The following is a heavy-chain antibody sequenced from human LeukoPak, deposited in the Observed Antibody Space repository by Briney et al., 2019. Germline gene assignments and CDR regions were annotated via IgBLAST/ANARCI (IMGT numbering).Heavy chain of an antibody. CDR1: GFTFSSYG. Sequence: GGSLRLSCAASGFTFSSYGMHWVRQAPGKGLEWVAVISYDGSNKYYADSVKGRFTISRDNSKNTLYLQMNSLRAEDTAVYYCAKDGCGGITMIYYYYYYMDVWGKGTTVTVSS. CDR3: AKDGCGGITMIYYYYYYMDV. V-gene: IGHV3-30*18. CDR2: ISYDGSNK. J-gene: IGHJ6*03. D-gene: IGHD3-22*01.